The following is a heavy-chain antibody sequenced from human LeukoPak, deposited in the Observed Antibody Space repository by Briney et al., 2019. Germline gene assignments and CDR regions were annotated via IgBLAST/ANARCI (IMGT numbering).Heavy chain of an antibody. Sequence: SETLSLTCTVSGYSISSGYYWGWIRQPPGKGLEWIGSIYHSGSTYYNPSLKSRVTISVDTSKNQFSLKLSSVTAADTAVYYCAGDPLGATIDYWGQGTLVTVSS. CDR2: IYHSGST. D-gene: IGHD1-26*01. CDR3: AGDPLGATIDY. CDR1: GYSISSGYY. V-gene: IGHV4-38-2*02. J-gene: IGHJ4*02.